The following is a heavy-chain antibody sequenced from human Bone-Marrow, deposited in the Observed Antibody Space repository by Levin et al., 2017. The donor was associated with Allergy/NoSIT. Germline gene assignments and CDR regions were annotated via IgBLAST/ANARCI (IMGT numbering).Heavy chain of an antibody. D-gene: IGHD2-15*01. CDR1: GFTFSSHT. J-gene: IGHJ4*02. CDR3: ARELVGVGSTHGYFDN. Sequence: LSLTCAGSGFTFSSHTMNWVRQAPGKGLEWVSYISGSSATINYADSVKGRFTISRDNAKNSLYLQMNSLRAEDTAIYYCARELVGVGSTHGYFDNWGQGTLVTVSS. CDR2: ISGSSATI. V-gene: IGHV3-48*04.